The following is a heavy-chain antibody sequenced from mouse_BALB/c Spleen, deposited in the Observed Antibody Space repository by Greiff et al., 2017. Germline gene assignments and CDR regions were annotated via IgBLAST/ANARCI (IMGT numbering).Heavy chain of an antibody. CDR2: INPSTGYT. Sequence: QVQLQQSGAELAKPGASVKMSCKASGYTFTSYWMHWVKQRPGQGLEWIGYINPSTGYTEYNQKFKDKATLTADKSSSTAYMQLSSLTSEDSAVYYCARRDGKAWFAYWGQGTLVTVSA. CDR3: ARRDGKAWFAY. J-gene: IGHJ3*01. CDR1: GYTFTSYW. V-gene: IGHV1-7*01. D-gene: IGHD2-1*01.